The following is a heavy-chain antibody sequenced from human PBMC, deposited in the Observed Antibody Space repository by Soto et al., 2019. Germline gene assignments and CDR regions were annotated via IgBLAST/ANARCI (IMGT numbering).Heavy chain of an antibody. D-gene: IGHD3-22*01. CDR3: AKDGGAYYYVRSGYNX. CDR1: GFTFSSCA. V-gene: IGHV3-23*01. CDR2: ISGSGGST. Sequence: GGSLRLSCAASGFTFSSCAMSWVRQAPGKGLEWVSSISGSGGSTYYADSVKGRFTISRDNSKNTLYLQMNSLSAEDTAVYYCAKDGGAYYYVRSGYNXWGQGTRVTVSX. J-gene: IGHJ4*02.